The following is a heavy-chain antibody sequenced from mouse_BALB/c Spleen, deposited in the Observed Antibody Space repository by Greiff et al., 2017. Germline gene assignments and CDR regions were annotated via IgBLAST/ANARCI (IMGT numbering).Heavy chain of an antibody. CDR1: GYTFTSYW. Sequence: VKLQQPGAELVKPGAPVKLSCKASGYTFTSYWMNWVKQRPGRGLEWIGRIDPSDSETHYNQKFKDKATLTVDKSSSTAYIQLSSLTSEDSAVYYCARDLLEYYAMDYWGQGTSVTVSS. CDR2: IDPSDSET. V-gene: IGHV1-69*02. CDR3: ARDLLEYYAMDY. J-gene: IGHJ4*01.